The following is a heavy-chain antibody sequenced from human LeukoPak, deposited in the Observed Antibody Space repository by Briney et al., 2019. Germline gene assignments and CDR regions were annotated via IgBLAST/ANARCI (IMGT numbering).Heavy chain of an antibody. D-gene: IGHD4-17*01. J-gene: IGHJ5*02. CDR2: ISGSGGST. Sequence: GGSLRLSCAASGFIFSSSSMNWVRQAPGKGLEWVSAISGSGGSTYYADSVKGRFTISRDNSKNTLYLQMNSLRAEDTAVYYCAKVGTTVTTFAWFDPWGQGTLVTVSS. CDR3: AKVGTTVTTFAWFDP. CDR1: GFIFSSSS. V-gene: IGHV3-23*01.